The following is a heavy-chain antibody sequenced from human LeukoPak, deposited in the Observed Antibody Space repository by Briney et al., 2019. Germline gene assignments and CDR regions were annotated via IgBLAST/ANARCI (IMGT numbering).Heavy chain of an antibody. D-gene: IGHD4-17*01. Sequence: GASVKVSCKASGYTFTGYYMHWVRQAPGQGLEWMGWINPNSGGTNYAQKFQGWVTMTRDTSISTAYMELSRLRSDDTAVYYCARDNDYGDYALYYWGQGTLVTVSS. CDR2: INPNSGGT. V-gene: IGHV1-2*04. J-gene: IGHJ4*02. CDR1: GYTFTGYY. CDR3: ARDNDYGDYALYY.